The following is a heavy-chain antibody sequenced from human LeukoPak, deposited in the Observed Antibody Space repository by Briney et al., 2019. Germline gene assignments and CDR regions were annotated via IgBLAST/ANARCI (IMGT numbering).Heavy chain of an antibody. CDR3: ARVAEEMATPFDY. Sequence: GGSLRLSWAASGFTFSSYEMNWVRQAPGKGLEWVSYISSSGSTIYYADSVKGRFTISRDNAKNSLYLQMSSLRAEDTAVYYCARVAEEMATPFDYWGQGTLVTVSS. V-gene: IGHV3-48*03. CDR2: ISSSGSTI. D-gene: IGHD5-24*01. J-gene: IGHJ4*02. CDR1: GFTFSSYE.